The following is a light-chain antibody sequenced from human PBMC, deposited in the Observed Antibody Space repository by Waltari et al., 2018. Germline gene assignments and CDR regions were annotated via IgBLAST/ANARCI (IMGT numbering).Light chain of an antibody. J-gene: IGLJ2*01. Sequence: QSVLTQPPSASGTLGQRVTISCSGSSSNIGSNVVSRYKPVPGTAPRLIIHSTHQRPSGVPDRFSGSKSGTSASLAISGLQAADEADYYCSAWDDSLNGPVVFGGGTKVTVL. CDR1: SSNIGSNV. CDR2: STH. V-gene: IGLV1-44*01. CDR3: SAWDDSLNGPVV.